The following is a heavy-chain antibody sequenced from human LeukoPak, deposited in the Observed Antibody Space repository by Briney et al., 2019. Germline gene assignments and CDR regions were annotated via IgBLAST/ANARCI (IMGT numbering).Heavy chain of an antibody. D-gene: IGHD2-2*01. V-gene: IGHV1-24*01. Sequence: GASVKVSCMVSGYTLTELSMHWVRQAPGKGLEWMGGFDPEDGETIYAQKFQGRVTMTEDTSTDTAYMELSSLRSEDTAVYYCATGGVVVVPAATATPFDLWGRGTLVTVSS. CDR3: ATGGVVVVPAATATPFDL. CDR2: FDPEDGET. CDR1: GYTLTELS. J-gene: IGHJ2*01.